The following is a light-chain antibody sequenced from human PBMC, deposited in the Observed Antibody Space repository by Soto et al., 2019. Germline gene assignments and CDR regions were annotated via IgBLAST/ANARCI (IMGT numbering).Light chain of an antibody. CDR2: RDN. V-gene: IGLV1-47*01. CDR1: ISNIATNY. J-gene: IGLJ1*01. Sequence: QSVLTQPPSVSGTPGQRVTISCSGGISNIATNYVHWFQQLPGTAPKVLSNRDNQRPSGVPDRFSGSKSGTSASLVISGLRSEDEAEYYCAAWDDTVRSYVFGTGTKLTVL. CDR3: AAWDDTVRSYV.